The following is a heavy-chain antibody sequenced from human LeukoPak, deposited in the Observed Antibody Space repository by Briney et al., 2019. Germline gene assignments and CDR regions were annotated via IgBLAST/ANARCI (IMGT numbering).Heavy chain of an antibody. Sequence: GGSLRLSCAASGFTLSSYRMNWVRQAPGKGLEWVSYISSSSSTIYYADSVKGRFTISRDNAKNSLYLQMNSLRAEDTAVYYCAELGITMIGGVWGKGTTVTISS. D-gene: IGHD3-10*02. CDR1: GFTLSSYR. V-gene: IGHV3-48*01. CDR2: ISSSSSTI. CDR3: AELGITMIGGV. J-gene: IGHJ6*04.